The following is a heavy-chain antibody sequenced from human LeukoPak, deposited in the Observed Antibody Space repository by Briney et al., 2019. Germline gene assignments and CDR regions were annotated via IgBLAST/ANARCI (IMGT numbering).Heavy chain of an antibody. Sequence: GGSLRLSCAASGFTFSSYGMHWVRQAPGKGLEWVAVIWYDGSNKYYADSVKGRFTISRDNAKNSLSLQMNSLRAEDTAVYYCARGNYASGSYPPWGQGTLVTVSS. D-gene: IGHD3-10*01. V-gene: IGHV3-33*01. CDR1: GFTFSSYG. CDR2: IWYDGSNK. CDR3: ARGNYASGSYPP. J-gene: IGHJ5*02.